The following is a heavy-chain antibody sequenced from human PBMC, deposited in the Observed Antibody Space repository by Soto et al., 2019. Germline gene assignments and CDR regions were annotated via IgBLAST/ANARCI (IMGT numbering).Heavy chain of an antibody. CDR1: GVSISTSNFY. CDR2: MYHTGTS. V-gene: IGHV4-39*01. Sequence: QLQLQESGPGLVKPSETLSLTCTVSGVSISTSNFYWAWIRQTPGKGPEWMGSMYHTGTSYYNPSFKSRVTILVDKSKNDVSLKVGSLTSADTGVYYCARHRSSSMGWLDPWGQGTRVTVSS. J-gene: IGHJ5*02. CDR3: ARHRSSSMGWLDP. D-gene: IGHD6-19*01.